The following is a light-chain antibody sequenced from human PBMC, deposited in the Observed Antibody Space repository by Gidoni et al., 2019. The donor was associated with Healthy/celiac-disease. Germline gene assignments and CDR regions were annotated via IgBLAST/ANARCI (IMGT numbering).Light chain of an antibody. J-gene: IGKJ2*01. CDR1: QSISRY. CDR3: QQSYSTPRYT. CDR2: ASS. Sequence: DIQMTQSPSSLSASVGDRVTITCRASQSISRYLHWYQQKPGKAPKLLIYASSSLQSGVPSRFSVSGSGTDFTLPISSLQPYDFATYYGQQSYSTPRYTFGQGTKLEIK. V-gene: IGKV1-39*01.